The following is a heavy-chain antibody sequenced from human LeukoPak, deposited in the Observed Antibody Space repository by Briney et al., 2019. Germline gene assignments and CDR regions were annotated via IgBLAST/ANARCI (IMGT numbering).Heavy chain of an antibody. Sequence: ASVKVSCKASGYTFTSYGISWVRQAPGQGLEWMGWISAYNGNTNYAQKPQGRVTMTTDTSPSTAYMELRSLRSDDTAVYYCAIAPYSGSPTGLDYWGQGTLVTVSS. V-gene: IGHV1-18*01. CDR2: ISAYNGNT. CDR3: AIAPYSGSPTGLDY. D-gene: IGHD1-26*01. J-gene: IGHJ4*02. CDR1: GYTFTSYG.